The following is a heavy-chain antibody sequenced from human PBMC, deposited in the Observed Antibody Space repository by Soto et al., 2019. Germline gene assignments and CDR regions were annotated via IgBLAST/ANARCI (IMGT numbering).Heavy chain of an antibody. J-gene: IGHJ3*02. V-gene: IGHV3-15*01. CDR3: TTGRTMIVLASGRLDAFDI. CDR1: GFTFSNAW. CDR2: IKSKTDGGTT. D-gene: IGHD3-22*01. Sequence: GGSLRLSCAASGFTFSNAWMSWVRQAPGKGLEWVGRIKSKTDGGTTDYAAPVKGRFTISRDDSKNTLYLQMNSLKTEDTAVYYCTTGRTMIVLASGRLDAFDIWGQGTMVTV.